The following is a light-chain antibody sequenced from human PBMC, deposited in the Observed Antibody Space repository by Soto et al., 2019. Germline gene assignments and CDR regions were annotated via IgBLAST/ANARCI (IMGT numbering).Light chain of an antibody. CDR3: QQYGSSLFT. Sequence: EIVLTQSPGTLSLSPGERATLSCRASQSVRSSYLAWYQQKPGQAPRLLIYGASIRATGIPDRFSGSGSGTDFTLTISRLEPEDFAVYYCQQYGSSLFTFGPGTKVDIK. CDR1: QSVRSSY. CDR2: GAS. V-gene: IGKV3-20*01. J-gene: IGKJ3*01.